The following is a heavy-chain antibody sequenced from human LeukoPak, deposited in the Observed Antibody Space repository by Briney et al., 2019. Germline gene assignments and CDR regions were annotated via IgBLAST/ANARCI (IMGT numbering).Heavy chain of an antibody. CDR1: GFTFSSYS. D-gene: IGHD2-2*01. J-gene: IGHJ6*03. V-gene: IGHV3-30*03. Sequence: GGSLRLSCADSGFTFSSYSMKWVRQAPGKELEWVGVISYDGSNKYYADSVKGRFTISRDNSKNTLYLQMNSLRAEDTAVYYCARDRAVVVPAATQYYYYYIDVWGRRTTVTVSS. CDR3: ARDRAVVVPAATQYYYYYIDV. CDR2: ISYDGSNK.